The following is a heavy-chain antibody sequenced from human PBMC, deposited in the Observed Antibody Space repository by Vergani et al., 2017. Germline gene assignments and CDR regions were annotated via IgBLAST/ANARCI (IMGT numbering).Heavy chain of an antibody. Sequence: QITLKESGPTLVKPTQTLTLTCTFSGFSLSASAPGVAWIRQPPGKALEWLGVVYWNDEKRYTPSLKSRLTITKDTSKSQVVLTMTNMERVYTATYSCAHIQCHGSCQNAELDFWGQGTLVTVSS. D-gene: IGHD1-26*01. CDR2: VYWNDEK. J-gene: IGHJ4*02. CDR1: GFSLSASAPG. CDR3: AHIQCHGSCQNAELDF. V-gene: IGHV2-5*01.